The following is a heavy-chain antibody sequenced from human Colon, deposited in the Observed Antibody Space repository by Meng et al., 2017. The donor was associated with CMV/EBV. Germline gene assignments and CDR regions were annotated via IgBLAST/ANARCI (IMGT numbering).Heavy chain of an antibody. J-gene: IGHJ4*02. Sequence: QVQLVQSGAEVKKPGASVRVSCKAAGYTFSDYYMNWVRQAPGQGLEWMGWINPNNGVTTYAQKFQGRVALTRDRSIGTAYMELSRLRSDDTALYYCARAGLVIIPAAEVDFDYWGQGTLVTVSS. CDR2: INPNNGVT. CDR3: ARAGLVIIPAAEVDFDY. D-gene: IGHD2/OR15-2a*01. V-gene: IGHV1-2*02. CDR1: GYTFSDYY.